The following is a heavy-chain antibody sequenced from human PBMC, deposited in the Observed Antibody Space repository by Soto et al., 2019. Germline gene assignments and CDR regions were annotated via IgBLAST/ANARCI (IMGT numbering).Heavy chain of an antibody. Sequence: GGSLGLSCAASGFSFSSYSMKWVRQAPGKGLEWISYISSSSSTIYYADSVKGRFTISRDNAKNSLYLQMNSLRAEDTAVYYCARDPRLKYRSSWYWFDPWGQGTLVTVSS. D-gene: IGHD6-13*01. J-gene: IGHJ5*02. CDR2: ISSSSSTI. CDR3: ARDPRLKYRSSWYWFDP. V-gene: IGHV3-48*01. CDR1: GFSFSSYS.